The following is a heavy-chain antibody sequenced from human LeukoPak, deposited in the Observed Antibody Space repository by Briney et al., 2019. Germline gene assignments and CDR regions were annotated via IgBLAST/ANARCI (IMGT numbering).Heavy chain of an antibody. CDR2: IYYGGST. D-gene: IGHD4-17*01. CDR3: ASPAYGDYIFDP. Sequence: SETLSVTCTVSGGSISSSSYYWGWIRQPPGKGLEWIGSIYYGGSTYYNPSLKSRVTISVDTSKNQFSLKLSSVTAEDTAVYYCASPAYGDYIFDPWGQGTLVTVSS. V-gene: IGHV4-39*01. J-gene: IGHJ5*02. CDR1: GGSISSSSYY.